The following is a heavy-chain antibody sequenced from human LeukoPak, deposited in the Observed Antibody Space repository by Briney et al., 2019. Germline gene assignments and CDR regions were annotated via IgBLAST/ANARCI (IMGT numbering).Heavy chain of an antibody. Sequence: GESLKISCKGSGYRFTDHWIAWVRPMPGKGLEGMGIINPVDSETRYSPSFQGQVTISVDKSITTASLQWSSLRASDTAMYYCARQGSSTTSWQTIDYWGQGTLVSVSS. V-gene: IGHV5-51*01. CDR1: GYRFTDHW. CDR3: ARQGSSTTSWQTIDY. D-gene: IGHD2-2*01. J-gene: IGHJ4*02. CDR2: INPVDSET.